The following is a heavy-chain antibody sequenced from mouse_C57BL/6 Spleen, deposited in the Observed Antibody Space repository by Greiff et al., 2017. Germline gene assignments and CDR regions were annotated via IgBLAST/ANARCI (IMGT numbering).Heavy chain of an antibody. CDR1: GFSLTSYG. Sequence: QVQLKESGPGLVQPSQSLTITCTASGFSLTSYGVHWVRQSPGKGLEWLGVIWSGGSTDYNAAFISRLSISKDNSKRQVFFKMNSLQADDTAIYYCARNYGKNAMDYWGQGTSVTVSS. V-gene: IGHV2-2*01. D-gene: IGHD2-1*01. J-gene: IGHJ4*01. CDR2: IWSGGST. CDR3: ARNYGKNAMDY.